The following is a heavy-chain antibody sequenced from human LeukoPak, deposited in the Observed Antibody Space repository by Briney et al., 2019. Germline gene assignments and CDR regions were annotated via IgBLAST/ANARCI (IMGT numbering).Heavy chain of an antibody. V-gene: IGHV4-34*01. J-gene: IGHJ3*02. CDR3: ARQRRYFDWFPLGDAFDI. Sequence: PSETLSLTCAVYGGSFSGYYWSWIRQPPGKGLEWIGEINHSGSTNYNPSLKSRVTISVDTSKNQFSLKLSSVTAADTAVYYCARQRRYFDWFPLGDAFDIWGQGTMVTVSS. CDR1: GGSFSGYY. CDR2: INHSGST. D-gene: IGHD3-9*01.